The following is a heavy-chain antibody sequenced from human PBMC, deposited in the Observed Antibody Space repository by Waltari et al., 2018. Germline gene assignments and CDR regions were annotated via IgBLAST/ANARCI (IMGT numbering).Heavy chain of an antibody. D-gene: IGHD5-18*01. CDR1: GSTFTCYA. Sequence: VQLVESGGGLVKAGGSWSLSSASSGSTFTCYAMSWVRQAPGKWLAWVSTITGSGGSTYYADSVKGRFTISRDNSKNTLYLQMNSLRAEDTAIYYCAKDGRYSHFDYWGQGTLVTVSS. CDR3: AKDGRYSHFDY. J-gene: IGHJ4*02. V-gene: IGHV3-23*04. CDR2: ITGSGGST.